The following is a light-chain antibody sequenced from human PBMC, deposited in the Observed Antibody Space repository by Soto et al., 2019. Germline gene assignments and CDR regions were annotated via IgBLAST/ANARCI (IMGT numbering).Light chain of an antibody. CDR3: CSYVDTDTWV. J-gene: IGLJ3*02. Sequence: QSALTQPASVSESPGQSITISCTGTSSDVGGYHYVSWYQQHPGKAPKLMISGVSERPSGVPDRFSGSKSGNTASLTISGLQAEDEADYYCCSYVDTDTWVFGGGTKVTVL. CDR1: SSDVGGYHY. CDR2: GVS. V-gene: IGLV2-11*01.